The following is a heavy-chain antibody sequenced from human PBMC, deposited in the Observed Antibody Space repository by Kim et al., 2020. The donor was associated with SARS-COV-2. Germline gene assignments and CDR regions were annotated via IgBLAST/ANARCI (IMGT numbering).Heavy chain of an antibody. J-gene: IGHJ4*02. Sequence: GGSLRLSCAAPGFTVSSNYMSWVRQAPGKGLEWVSVIYTGGDTYYADSMKGRFTISKDKSKNTVYLQMNSLRVEDTAVYYCARGDTAIHYWGQGTLVTVSS. V-gene: IGHV3-53*01. D-gene: IGHD5-18*01. CDR2: IYTGGDT. CDR3: ARGDTAIHY. CDR1: GFTVSSNY.